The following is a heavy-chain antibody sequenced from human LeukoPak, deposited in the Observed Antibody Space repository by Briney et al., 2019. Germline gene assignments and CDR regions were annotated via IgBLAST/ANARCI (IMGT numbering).Heavy chain of an antibody. CDR3: ARASVTYYYYYYMDV. J-gene: IGHJ6*03. Sequence: PSETLSLTCTVSGGSISSYYWSWIRQPAGKGLEWFGRIYTSGSTNYNPSLKSRVTMSVDTSKNQFSLKLSSVTAADTAVYYCARASVTYYYYYYMDVWGKGTTVTVSS. V-gene: IGHV4-4*07. D-gene: IGHD4-11*01. CDR2: IYTSGST. CDR1: GGSISSYY.